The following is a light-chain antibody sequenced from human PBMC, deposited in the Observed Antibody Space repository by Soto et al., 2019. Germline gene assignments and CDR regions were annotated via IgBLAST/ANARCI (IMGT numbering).Light chain of an antibody. CDR1: QSVSSS. Sequence: EFVFTQSPATLSLSPGERATLSCRASQSVSSSLAWYQQKPGQAARLLIYDASKRATGIPARFSGSGSGADFTLTISSLEPEDFAVYYCQQRSNWAFGGGTKVDIK. V-gene: IGKV3-11*01. J-gene: IGKJ4*01. CDR3: QQRSNWA. CDR2: DAS.